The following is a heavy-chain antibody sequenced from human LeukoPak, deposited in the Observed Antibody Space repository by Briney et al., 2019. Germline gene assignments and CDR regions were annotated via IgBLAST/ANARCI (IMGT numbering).Heavy chain of an antibody. CDR3: ARDSEGSGSYDY. CDR1: GSTFSSYS. D-gene: IGHD3-10*01. CDR2: ISSSSSYI. J-gene: IGHJ4*02. Sequence: GGSLRLSCAASGSTFSSYSMNWVRQAPGKGLEWVSSISSSSSYIYYADSVKGRFTISRDNAKNSLYLQMNSLRAEDTAVYYCARDSEGSGSYDYWGQGTLVTVSS. V-gene: IGHV3-21*01.